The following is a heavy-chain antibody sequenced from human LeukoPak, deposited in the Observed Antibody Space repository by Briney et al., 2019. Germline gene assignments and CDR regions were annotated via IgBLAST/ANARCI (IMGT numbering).Heavy chain of an antibody. CDR1: GGSFSGYY. J-gene: IGHJ4*02. CDR2: INHSGST. Sequence: SETLSLTCAVYGGSFSGYYWSWIRQPPGKGLEWIGEINHSGSTNYNPSLKSRVTISVDTSKNQFSLKLSSVTAADTAMYYCARTRRLRLDYWGQGTLVTVSS. CDR3: ARTRRLRLDY. V-gene: IGHV4-34*01. D-gene: IGHD4-17*01.